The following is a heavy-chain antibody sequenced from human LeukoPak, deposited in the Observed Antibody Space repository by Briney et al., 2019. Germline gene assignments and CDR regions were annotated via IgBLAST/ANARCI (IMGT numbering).Heavy chain of an antibody. CDR1: GYSISSGYY. J-gene: IGHJ3*02. CDR3: ARGRYSGSYHPKWRAFDI. CDR2: IYHSGST. D-gene: IGHD1-26*01. Sequence: SETLSLTCAVSGYSISSGYYWGWIRQPPGKGLEWIGSIYHSGSTYYNPSLKSRVTISVDTSKNQFSLKLGSVTAADTAVYYCARGRYSGSYHPKWRAFDIWGQGTMVTVSS. V-gene: IGHV4-38-2*01.